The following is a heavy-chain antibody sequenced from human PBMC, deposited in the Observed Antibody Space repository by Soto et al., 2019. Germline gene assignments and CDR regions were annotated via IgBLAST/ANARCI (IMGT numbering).Heavy chain of an antibody. Sequence: EVQLVESGGGLVQPGGSLRLSCAASGFTVSSNYMSWVRQAPGKGLEWVSVIYSGGSTYYADSVKGRFTISRDNSENTLYLQMNSLRAEDTAVYYCARGGYYDFWSGHETDPLFDYWGQGTLVTVSS. CDR3: ARGGYYDFWSGHETDPLFDY. D-gene: IGHD3-3*01. V-gene: IGHV3-66*01. CDR2: IYSGGST. J-gene: IGHJ4*02. CDR1: GFTVSSNY.